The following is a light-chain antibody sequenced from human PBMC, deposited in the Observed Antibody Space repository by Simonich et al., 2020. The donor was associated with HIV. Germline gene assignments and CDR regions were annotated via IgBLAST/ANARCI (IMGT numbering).Light chain of an antibody. CDR2: GAS. CDR3: QQYNKWPLT. J-gene: IGKJ4*01. CDR1: QSVSNT. Sequence: EIVMTQSPVTLSVSPGERATLSCRVSQSVSNTLAWYQQKPGQAPRLLIYGASTRATGVPDRFSGSGSGTEFSLTISSLQSEDSAVYYCQQYNKWPLTFGGVTKVEIK. V-gene: IGKV3-15*01.